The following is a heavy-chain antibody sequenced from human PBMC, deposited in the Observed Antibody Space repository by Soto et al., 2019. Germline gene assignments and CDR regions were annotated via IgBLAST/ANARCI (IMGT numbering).Heavy chain of an antibody. J-gene: IGHJ6*02. V-gene: IGHV4-34*01. CDR1: GGSFSGYY. CDR2: INHSGST. D-gene: IGHD1-7*01. Sequence: SETLSLTCAVYGGSFSGYYWSWIRQPPGKGLEWIGEINHSGSTNYNPSLKSRVTISVDTSKNQFSLKLSSVTAADTAVYYCARRSITGTKGLYYYYYGMDVWGQGTTVTVS. CDR3: ARRSITGTKGLYYYYYGMDV.